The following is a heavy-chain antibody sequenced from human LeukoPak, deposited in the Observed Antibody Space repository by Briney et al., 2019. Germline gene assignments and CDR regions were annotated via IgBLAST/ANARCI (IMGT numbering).Heavy chain of an antibody. CDR2: SSGSGGST. CDR3: AKVRKQWLVRWFDP. D-gene: IGHD6-19*01. V-gene: IGHV3-23*01. Sequence: GGSLRLSCAASGFTFSSYAMSWVRQAPGKGLEWVSGSSGSGGSTYNADSVKGRFTISRDNSKNTLYLQMNSLRAEDTAVYYCAKVRKQWLVRWFDPWGQGTLVTVSS. CDR1: GFTFSSYA. J-gene: IGHJ5*02.